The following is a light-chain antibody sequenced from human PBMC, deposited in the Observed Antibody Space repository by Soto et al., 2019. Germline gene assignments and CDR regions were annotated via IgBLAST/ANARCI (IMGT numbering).Light chain of an antibody. CDR3: CSYVCSYSLI. J-gene: IGLJ2*01. CDR2: DVN. V-gene: IGLV2-11*01. CDR1: SSDVGNYKY. Sequence: SALTQPRSVSGSPGQSVTISCTGTSSDVGNYKYVSWYQQHPGKAPKLMISDVNERPSGVPDRFSGSKSGNTASLTISGLQTEDEADYYCCSYVCSYSLIFGGGTKLTVL.